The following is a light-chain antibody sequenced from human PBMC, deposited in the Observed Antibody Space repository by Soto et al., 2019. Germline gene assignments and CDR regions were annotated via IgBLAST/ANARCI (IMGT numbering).Light chain of an antibody. J-gene: IGKJ1*01. CDR2: GAS. Sequence: EIVMAQSPATLSVSPGERATLSCRASQSVGSNLAWYQQKPGQAPRLLIYGASTRVTGIPARFSGSGSGTEFTLTISSPQSGDFAVYHCQQYYNWWTFGQGTKVDI. V-gene: IGKV3-15*01. CDR3: QQYYNWWT. CDR1: QSVGSN.